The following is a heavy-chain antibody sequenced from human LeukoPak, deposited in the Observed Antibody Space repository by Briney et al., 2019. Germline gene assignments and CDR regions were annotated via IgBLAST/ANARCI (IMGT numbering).Heavy chain of an antibody. Sequence: SETLPLTCTVSGYSISSGSYYWGWIRQPPGKGLEWLGSIYYSGSTYHNPSLKSRVTISVDTSKNQFSLKLTSVTAADTAVYYCARHAAGSGWYPVDYWGQGTLVTVSS. CDR3: ARHAAGSGWYPVDY. CDR1: GYSISSGSYY. V-gene: IGHV4-39*01. D-gene: IGHD6-19*01. CDR2: IYYSGST. J-gene: IGHJ4*02.